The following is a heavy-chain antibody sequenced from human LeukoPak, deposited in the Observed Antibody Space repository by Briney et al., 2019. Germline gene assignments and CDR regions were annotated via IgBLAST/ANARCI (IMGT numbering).Heavy chain of an antibody. V-gene: IGHV4-59*08. CDR1: GGSISSYY. Sequence: SETLSLTCTASGGSISSYYWSWIRQPPGKGLEWIGYIYYSGSTNYNPSLKSRVTISVDTSKNQFSLNLGSVTAADTAVYYCARWNEVTTSIDHWGQGILVAVSS. CDR3: ARWNEVTTSIDH. J-gene: IGHJ4*02. D-gene: IGHD4-17*01. CDR2: IYYSGST.